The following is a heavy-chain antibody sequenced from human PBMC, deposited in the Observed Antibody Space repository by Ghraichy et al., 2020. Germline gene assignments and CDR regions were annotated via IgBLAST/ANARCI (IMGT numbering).Heavy chain of an antibody. J-gene: IGHJ3*02. CDR3: ARDATDYSDTSAFYLNAFDI. Sequence: SETLSLTCTVSGGSISTYYWSWIRQPPGKGLEWIGYIYDSGSTNYNPSLKSRVTMSLDTSNNQFSLKLSSVTAADTAVYYCARDATDYSDTSAFYLNAFDIWAQGTMVTVSS. D-gene: IGHD3-22*01. CDR1: GGSISTYY. V-gene: IGHV4-59*01. CDR2: IYDSGST.